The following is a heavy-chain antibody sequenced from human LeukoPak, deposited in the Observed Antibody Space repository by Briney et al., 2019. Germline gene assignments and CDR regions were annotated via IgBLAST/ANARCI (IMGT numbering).Heavy chain of an antibody. Sequence: ASVKASCKASGYTFTNYYMHWARQAPGQGLEWMGIINPSGGSTKYAQKSQGRVTMTRDTSTSTVYMALSGLRSEDTAVYYCARDRSPLDSSGFDFDYWGPGTLVTVSS. J-gene: IGHJ4*02. D-gene: IGHD3-22*01. V-gene: IGHV1-46*01. CDR2: INPSGGST. CDR1: GYTFTNYY. CDR3: ARDRSPLDSSGFDFDY.